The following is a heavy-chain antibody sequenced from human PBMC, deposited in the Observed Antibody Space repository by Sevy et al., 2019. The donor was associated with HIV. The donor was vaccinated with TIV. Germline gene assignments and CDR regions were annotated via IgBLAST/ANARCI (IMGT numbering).Heavy chain of an antibody. J-gene: IGHJ6*03. CDR1: GFTFSSYS. Sequence: GESLRLSCAASGFTFSSYSMNWVRQAPGKGLEWVSSISSSSSYIYYADSVKGRFTISRDNAKNSLYLQMNSLRAEDTAVYYCARVGITMIDYYYYYMDVWGKGTTVTVSS. CDR3: ARVGITMIDYYYYYMDV. D-gene: IGHD3-22*01. V-gene: IGHV3-21*01. CDR2: ISSSSSYI.